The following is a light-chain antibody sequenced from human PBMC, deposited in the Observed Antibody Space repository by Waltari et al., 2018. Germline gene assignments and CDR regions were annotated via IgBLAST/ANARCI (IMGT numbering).Light chain of an antibody. J-gene: IGKJ1*01. CDR2: SGS. V-gene: IGKV2-28*01. CDR3: MQPLETPWT. Sequence: EIVLTQSPLSLPAIPGEPASISCTSRRSLLNSKGYTSLDWYVQKPGQSPHLLIYSGSNRASGVRDMFTGSGSGTDFSLKISIVEAEDVGVYYCMQPLETPWTFGQGTKVEMK. CDR1: RSLLNSKGYTS.